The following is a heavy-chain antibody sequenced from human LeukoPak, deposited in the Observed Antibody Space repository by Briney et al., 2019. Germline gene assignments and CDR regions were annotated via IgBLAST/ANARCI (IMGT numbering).Heavy chain of an antibody. CDR1: GFTFSAFA. CDR3: ARDQHYYVAMDV. CDR2: IGSDNNT. Sequence: GGSLRLSCEASGFTFSAFAMTWVRQAPGKGLEWVSSIGSDNNTHYSEAVKGRFAISRDNTKSILFLQLNSLRAEDTALYYCARDQHYYVAMDVWGQGTTVTVSS. D-gene: IGHD3-10*02. V-gene: IGHV3-23*01. J-gene: IGHJ6*02.